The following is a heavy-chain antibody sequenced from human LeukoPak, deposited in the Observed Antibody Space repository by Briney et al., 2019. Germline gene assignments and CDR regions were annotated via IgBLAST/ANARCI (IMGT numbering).Heavy chain of an antibody. CDR3: ARGEIAAAGTPYY. J-gene: IGHJ4*02. CDR1: GYTFTGYY. V-gene: IGHV1-2*02. Sequence: ASVEVSCKASGYTFTGYYMHWVRQAPGQGLEWMGWINPNSGGTNYAQKFQGRVTMTRDTSISTAYMELSRLRSDDTAVYYCARGEIAAAGTPYYRGQGTLVTVSS. CDR2: INPNSGGT. D-gene: IGHD6-13*01.